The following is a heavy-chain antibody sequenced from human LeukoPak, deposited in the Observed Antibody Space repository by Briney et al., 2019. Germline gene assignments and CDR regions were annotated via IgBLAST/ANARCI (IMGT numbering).Heavy chain of an antibody. CDR2: ISSSSNHI. Sequence: PGGSLRLSCAASGFIFSSYSMTWVRQAPGKGLEWVSSISSSSNHIYYADSVKGRFTISRDNVKNSLYLQMNSLRAEDTAVYYCARVPGDYWGQGTLVTVSS. CDR1: GFIFSSYS. CDR3: ARVPGDY. J-gene: IGHJ4*02. V-gene: IGHV3-21*01. D-gene: IGHD3-10*01.